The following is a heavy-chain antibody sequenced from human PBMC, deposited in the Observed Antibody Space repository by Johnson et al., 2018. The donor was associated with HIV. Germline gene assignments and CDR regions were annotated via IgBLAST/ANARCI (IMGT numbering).Heavy chain of an antibody. D-gene: IGHD2-21*02. CDR1: GFTFSSYA. V-gene: IGHV3-30-3*01. Sequence: QMQLVESGGGVVQPGRSLRLSCAASGFTFSSYAMHWVRQAPGKGLEWVAVISYDGSNKYYADSVKGRFTISRDNSKNTLYLQMNSLRAEDTAVYYCARSVVVTAQSGIDAFDIWG. CDR2: ISYDGSNK. CDR3: ARSVVVTAQSGIDAFDI. J-gene: IGHJ3*02.